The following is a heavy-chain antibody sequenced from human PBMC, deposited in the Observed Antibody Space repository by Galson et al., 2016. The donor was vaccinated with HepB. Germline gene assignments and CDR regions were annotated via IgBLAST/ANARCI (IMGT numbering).Heavy chain of an antibody. Sequence: SETLSLTCTVSGGSISPYYWSWIRQPPGKGLEWIGNMFYSGTTNYNPSLKSRVTISVDTSKNQFSLKLSSVTAADTAVYYCARDDSGGWYSFHYGMDVWGQGTTVTVSS. CDR1: GGSISPYY. J-gene: IGHJ6*02. CDR3: ARDDSGGWYSFHYGMDV. CDR2: MFYSGTT. D-gene: IGHD6-19*01. V-gene: IGHV4-59*01.